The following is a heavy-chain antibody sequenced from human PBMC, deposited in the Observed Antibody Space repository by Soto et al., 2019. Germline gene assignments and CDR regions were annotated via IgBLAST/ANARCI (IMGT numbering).Heavy chain of an antibody. CDR3: VSCSRHSGYDLPKNYYYYYGMDV. V-gene: IGHV1-69*01. Sequence: QVQLVQSGAEVKKPGSSVKVSCKASGGTFSSYAISWVRQAPGQGLEWMGGIIPIFGTANYAQKFQGRVTITADESTSTAYMELSSLRSEDTAVYYCVSCSRHSGYDLPKNYYYYYGMDVWGQGTTVTVSS. D-gene: IGHD5-12*01. CDR1: GGTFSSYA. CDR2: IIPIFGTA. J-gene: IGHJ6*02.